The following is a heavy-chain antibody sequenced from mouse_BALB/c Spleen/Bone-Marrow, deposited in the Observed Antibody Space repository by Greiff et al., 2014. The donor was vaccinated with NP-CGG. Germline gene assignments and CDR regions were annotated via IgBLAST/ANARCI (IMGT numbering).Heavy chain of an antibody. Sequence: LVKTGASVKISCKASGYSFTGYYMHWVKQSHGKSLEWIGYISCYNGATSYNQKFKGKATFTVDTSSSTAYMQFNSLTSETPAVYYYARLRGNYDGYAMDYWGQGTSVTVSS. CDR2: ISCYNGAT. CDR3: ARLRGNYDGYAMDY. V-gene: IGHV1S34*01. J-gene: IGHJ4*01. D-gene: IGHD2-4*01. CDR1: GYSFTGYY.